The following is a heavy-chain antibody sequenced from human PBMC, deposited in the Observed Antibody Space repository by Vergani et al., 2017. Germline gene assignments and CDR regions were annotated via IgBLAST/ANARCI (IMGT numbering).Heavy chain of an antibody. Sequence: QLQLQESGPGLVKPSETLSLTCTVSGGSISSSSYYWGWIRQPPGKGLEWIGSIYYSGSTYYNPSLKSRVTISVDTSKNQFSLKLSSVTAADTAVYYCARDPAPPQDPGYWGQGTLVTVSS. CDR1: GGSISSSSYY. CDR2: IYYSGST. CDR3: ARDPAPPQDPGY. V-gene: IGHV4-39*02. J-gene: IGHJ4*02.